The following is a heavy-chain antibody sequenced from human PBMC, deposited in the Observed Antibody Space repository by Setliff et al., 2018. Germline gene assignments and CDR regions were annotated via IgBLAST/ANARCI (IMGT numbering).Heavy chain of an antibody. J-gene: IGHJ4*02. CDR1: GFAISSCW. Sequence: GGSLRLSCVASGFAISSCWMSWVRQAPGKGLEWVANVHPDGSEKYYVDSVKGRFSISRDNAKNSLYLQMNSLRAEDTAVYYCARDPHFDSWGQGTLVTVSS. CDR2: VHPDGSEK. CDR3: ARDPHFDS. V-gene: IGHV3-7*01.